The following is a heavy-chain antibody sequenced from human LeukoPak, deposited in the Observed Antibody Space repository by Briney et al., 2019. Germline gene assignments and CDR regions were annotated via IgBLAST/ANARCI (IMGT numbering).Heavy chain of an antibody. CDR3: ARARRGSSPLFDY. V-gene: IGHV4-61*02. CDR1: GGSISSGSYY. Sequence: SQTLSLTCTVSGGSISSGSYYWSWIRQPAGKGLEWIGRIYTSGSTNYNPSLKSRVTISVDTSKNQFSLKLSSVTAADTAVYYCARARRGSSPLFDYWGQGTLVTVCS. J-gene: IGHJ4*02. D-gene: IGHD6-6*01. CDR2: IYTSGST.